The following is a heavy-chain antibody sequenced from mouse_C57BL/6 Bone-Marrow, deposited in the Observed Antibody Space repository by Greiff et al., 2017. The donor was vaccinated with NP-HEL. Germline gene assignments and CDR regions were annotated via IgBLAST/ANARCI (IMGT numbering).Heavy chain of an antibody. CDR2: IDPENGDT. V-gene: IGHV14-4*01. CDR3: TTPYGSLFDY. J-gene: IGHJ2*01. D-gene: IGHD1-1*01. CDR1: GFNIKDDY. Sequence: EVQLQQSGAELVRPGASVKLSCTASGFNIKDDYMHWVKQRPEQGLEWIGGIDPENGDTEYASKFQGKATITADTSSNTAYLQLSSLTSEDTAVYYCTTPYGSLFDYWGQGTTLTVSS.